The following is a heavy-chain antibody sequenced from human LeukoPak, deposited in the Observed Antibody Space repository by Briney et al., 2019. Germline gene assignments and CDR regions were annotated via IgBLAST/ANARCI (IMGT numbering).Heavy chain of an antibody. J-gene: IGHJ3*02. CDR2: ITGGGDT. D-gene: IGHD3-9*01. V-gene: IGHV3-23*01. CDR1: GFTFGTYA. Sequence: GGSLRLSCAASGFTFGTYAMGWVRQTPGKGLDLVSVITGGGDTYYADSVKGRFTISRDNSKNTLYLQVNSLRAEDTAVYYCASLYYDILTGPGNGFDIWGQGTMVTVSS. CDR3: ASLYYDILTGPGNGFDI.